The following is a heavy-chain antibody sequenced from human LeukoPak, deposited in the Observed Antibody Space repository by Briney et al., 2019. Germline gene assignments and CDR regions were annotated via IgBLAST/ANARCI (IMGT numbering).Heavy chain of an antibody. V-gene: IGHV1-18*01. D-gene: IGHD4-11*01. CDR1: GYTCTSYG. J-gene: IGHJ6*03. CDR3: ARVANPQLLHDGPLLYYYYMDV. CDR2: IIAYNGNT. Sequence: GAAVKVSCKASGYTCTSYGISWVRQAPGQGLEGMGWIIAYNGNTNYAKKIQSRVTMTTHTTTSTDYMELRRLRSDDTAVYYCARVANPQLLHDGPLLYYYYMDVWGKGTTVTVSS.